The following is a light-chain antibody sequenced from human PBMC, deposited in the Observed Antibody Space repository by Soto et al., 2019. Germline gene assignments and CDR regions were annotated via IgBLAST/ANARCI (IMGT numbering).Light chain of an antibody. Sequence: QSVLTQPASVSWSPGQSITGSCTVTSSDVGGYNYVSWYQQHPGKAPKLMIYEVSNRPSGVSNRFSGSKSGNTASLTISGLQAEDEADYYCSSYTSSSTLVYVFGTGTKVTV. CDR3: SSYTSSSTLVYV. CDR1: SSDVGGYNY. V-gene: IGLV2-14*01. CDR2: EVS. J-gene: IGLJ1*01.